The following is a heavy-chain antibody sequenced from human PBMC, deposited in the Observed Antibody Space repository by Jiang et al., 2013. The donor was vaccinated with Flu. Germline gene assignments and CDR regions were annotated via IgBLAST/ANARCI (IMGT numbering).Heavy chain of an antibody. CDR1: GYTFTSYG. CDR3: AREGGRQQQLVGVWGSDY. V-gene: IGHV1-18*01. J-gene: IGHJ4*02. CDR2: ISAYNGNT. Sequence: GAEVKKPGASVKVSCKASGYTFTSYGISWVRQAPGQGLEWMGWISAYNGNTNYAQKLQGRVTMTTDTSTSTAYMELRSLRSDDTAVYYCAREGGRQQQLVGVWGSDYWGQGTLVTVSS. D-gene: IGHD6-13*01.